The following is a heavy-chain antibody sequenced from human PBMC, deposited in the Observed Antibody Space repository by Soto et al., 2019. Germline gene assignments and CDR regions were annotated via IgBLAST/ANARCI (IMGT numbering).Heavy chain of an antibody. Sequence: ASVKGSCKASADTFTDYFIHWVREVPGQGLEWMGYINPNSGGTNYAENFQGRVTMTRDTSISTAYMELRRLRSDDMAVYFCASVVGADSYYYYGMDFWGQGIPVTVSS. CDR3: ASVVGADSYYYYGMDF. D-gene: IGHD1-26*01. CDR2: INPNSGGT. J-gene: IGHJ6*02. CDR1: ADTFTDYF. V-gene: IGHV1-2*02.